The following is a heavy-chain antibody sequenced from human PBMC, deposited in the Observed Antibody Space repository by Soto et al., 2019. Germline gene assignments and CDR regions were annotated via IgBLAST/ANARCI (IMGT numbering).Heavy chain of an antibody. V-gene: IGHV4-39*01. Sequence: SETLSLTCTVSGGSISSSSYYWGWIRQPPGKGLEWIGSIYYSGSTYYNPSLKSRVTISVDTSKSQFSLKLSSVTAADTAVYYCARGKQWLGENFDYWGQGTLVTVSS. J-gene: IGHJ4*02. CDR3: ARGKQWLGENFDY. CDR1: GGSISSSSYY. CDR2: IYYSGST. D-gene: IGHD6-19*01.